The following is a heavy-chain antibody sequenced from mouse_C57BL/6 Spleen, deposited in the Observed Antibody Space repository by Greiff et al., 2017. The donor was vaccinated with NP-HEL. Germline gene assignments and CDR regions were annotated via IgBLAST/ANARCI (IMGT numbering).Heavy chain of an antibody. Sequence: VQLQQSGPELVKPGASVKFSCKASGYAFSSSWMNWVKQRPGKGLEWIGRIYPGDGDTNYNGKFKGKATLTADKSSSTAYMQLSSLTSEDSAVYFCARCTYDHGEACWGGGRLVAVCA. V-gene: IGHV1-82*01. J-gene: IGHJ3*01. CDR1: GYAFSSSW. CDR2: IYPGDGDT. CDR3: ARCTYDHGEAC. D-gene: IGHD2-4*01.